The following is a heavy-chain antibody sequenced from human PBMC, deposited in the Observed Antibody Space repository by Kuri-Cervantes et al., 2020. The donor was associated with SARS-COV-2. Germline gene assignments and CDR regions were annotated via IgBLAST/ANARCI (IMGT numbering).Heavy chain of an antibody. V-gene: IGHV1-8*02. Sequence: ASVKVSCKTSGYTFNIYDIHWVRQATGQGLEWMGWMNPNSGITGYAQKFQGRVTMTRDTSRGTAYMELSSLRSDDTAVYFCARYLDWERGIDSWGQGSLVTVSS. CDR2: MNPNSGIT. J-gene: IGHJ4*02. CDR1: GYTFNIYD. D-gene: IGHD3/OR15-3a*01. CDR3: ARYLDWERGIDS.